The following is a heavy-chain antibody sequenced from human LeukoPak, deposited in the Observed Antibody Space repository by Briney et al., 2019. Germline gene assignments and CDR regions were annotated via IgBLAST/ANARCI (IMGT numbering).Heavy chain of an antibody. CDR1: GFTFSSYA. CDR3: AKVYDFWSGNQGMDV. J-gene: IGHJ6*02. D-gene: IGHD3/OR15-3a*01. CDR2: ISGSGGST. V-gene: IGHV3-23*01. Sequence: GGSPRLSCAASGFTFSSYAMHWVRQAPGKGLEWVSGISGSGGSTYYADSVKGRFTISRENSKNTLHLQMNSLRAEDTAVYYCAKVYDFWSGNQGMDVWGQGATVTVSS.